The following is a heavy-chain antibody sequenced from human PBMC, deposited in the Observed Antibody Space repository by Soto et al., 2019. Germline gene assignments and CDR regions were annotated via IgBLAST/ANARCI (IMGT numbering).Heavy chain of an antibody. Sequence: EVQLLESGGGLIQPGGSLRLSCAASGFTFSDYAMSWVRQAPGKGLEWVSAISGSGGSTYYADSVKGRFTISRDNSWDALYLHMTSLRAVYTAVYYCAKDYWWSYSGQGTLVTVAS. D-gene: IGHD2-8*01. CDR1: GFTFSDYA. CDR3: AKDYWWSY. CDR2: ISGSGGST. J-gene: IGHJ4*02. V-gene: IGHV3-23*01.